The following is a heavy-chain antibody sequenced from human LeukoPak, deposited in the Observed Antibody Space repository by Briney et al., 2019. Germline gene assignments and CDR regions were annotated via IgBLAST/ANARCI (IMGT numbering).Heavy chain of an antibody. V-gene: IGHV4-4*07. CDR3: ARVSPRVGALGTPQGFDP. J-gene: IGHJ5*02. Sequence: PSETLSLTCTVPGFPISSYHWSWIRQPAGKGLEWIGHLYTSGSTTYNPSIKSRVTMSVDTSKNQFSLKLSSVTAADTAVYYCARVSPRVGALGTPQGFDPWGQGTLVTVSS. CDR2: LYTSGST. D-gene: IGHD1-26*01. CDR1: GFPISSYH.